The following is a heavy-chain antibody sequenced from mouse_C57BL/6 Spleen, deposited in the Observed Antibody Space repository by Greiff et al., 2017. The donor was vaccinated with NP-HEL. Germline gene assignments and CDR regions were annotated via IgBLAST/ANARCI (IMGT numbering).Heavy chain of an antibody. V-gene: IGHV1-64*01. CDR1: GYTFTSYW. J-gene: IGHJ3*01. CDR3: ARDDYDDGRPVWFAY. Sequence: VQLQQPGAELVKPGASVKLSCKASGYTFTSYWMHWVKQRPGQGLEWIGMIHPNSGSTNYNEKFKSKATLTVDKSSSTAYMQLSSLTSEDSAVYYCARDDYDDGRPVWFAYWGQGTLVTVSA. D-gene: IGHD2-4*01. CDR2: IHPNSGST.